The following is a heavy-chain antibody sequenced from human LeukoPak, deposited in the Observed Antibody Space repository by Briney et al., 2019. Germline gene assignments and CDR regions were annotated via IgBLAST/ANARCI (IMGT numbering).Heavy chain of an antibody. V-gene: IGHV7-4-1*02. D-gene: IGHD6-6*01. CDR2: INPNTGNP. J-gene: IGHJ4*02. CDR3: AKEGSGSSLEY. Sequence: ASVKVSCKASGFTFTNSGLNWVRQAPGQGLEWMGWINPNTGNPTYAQGFAGRFVFSLDTSVSTTYLQISSLKAEDTAMYYCAKEGSGSSLEYWGQGTLVTVSS. CDR1: GFTFTNSG.